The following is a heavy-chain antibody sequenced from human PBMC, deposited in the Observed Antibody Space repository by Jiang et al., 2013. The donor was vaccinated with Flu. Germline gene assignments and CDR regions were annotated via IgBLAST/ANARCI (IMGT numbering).Heavy chain of an antibody. CDR1: GFTFSKAW. J-gene: IGHJ4*02. CDR3: AAWGGLGGEYYFDF. CDR2: IKSKSDGETT. Sequence: RLSCVVSGFTFSKAWMNWVRQAPGKGLERVGRIKSKSDGETTDYAAPVKGRFTISRDDSKNTVYLQMKSLKTEDTAVYYCAAWGGLGGEYYFDFWGQGTLVTVSS. D-gene: IGHD2/OR15-2a*01. V-gene: IGHV3-15*01.